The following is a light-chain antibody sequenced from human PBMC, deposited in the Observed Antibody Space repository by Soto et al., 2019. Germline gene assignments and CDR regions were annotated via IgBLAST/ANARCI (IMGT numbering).Light chain of an antibody. V-gene: IGKV3-20*01. CDR3: QQYGSSPLT. CDR1: QSVYSNY. CDR2: CAS. Sequence: EIVLTQSPGTLSLSPGERATLSCRASQSVYSNYLAWYQQKPGQSPRLLMYCASTRVTGIPDRFSGSASGTDFTLTIRRLEPEDFAVYYCQQYGSSPLTFGAGTKVDIK. J-gene: IGKJ3*01.